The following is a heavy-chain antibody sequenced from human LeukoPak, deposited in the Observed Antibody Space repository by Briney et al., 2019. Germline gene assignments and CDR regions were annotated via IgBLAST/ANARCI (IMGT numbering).Heavy chain of an antibody. J-gene: IGHJ6*02. CDR1: GFTFSSYE. V-gene: IGHV3-48*03. CDR3: ARVLGRMDV. CDR2: ISSSGTTI. Sequence: PGGSLRLSCAASGFTFSSYEMNWVRQAPRKGLEWISYISSSGTTIFYANSVEGRFTISRDNAKNSLYLQMNSLRAEDTAVYYCARVLGRMDVWGQGTTVTVSS. D-gene: IGHD3-16*01.